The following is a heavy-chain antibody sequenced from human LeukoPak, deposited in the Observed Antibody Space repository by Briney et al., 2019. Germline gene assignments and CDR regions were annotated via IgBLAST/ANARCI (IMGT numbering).Heavy chain of an antibody. J-gene: IGHJ4*02. CDR1: GGSFSGYY. D-gene: IGHD3-10*01. CDR2: INHSGST. Sequence: SETLSLTCAVYGGSFSGYYWSWIRQPPGKGLEWIGEINHSGSTNYNPSLKSRVTISVDTSKNQFSLKLSSVTAADTAVYYCARTIMVRGPVDYWGQGTLVTVSS. CDR3: ARTIMVRGPVDY. V-gene: IGHV4-34*01.